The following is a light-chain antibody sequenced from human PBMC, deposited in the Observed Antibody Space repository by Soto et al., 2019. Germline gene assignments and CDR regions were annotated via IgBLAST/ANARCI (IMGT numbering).Light chain of an antibody. CDR2: EVV. Sequence: QSALTQPPSASGSPGQSVTISCTGTKNVIGVYGFVSWYQHHPGKAPRLIIYEVVQRPSGVPDRFSGSKSGNTASLTVSGLQAADEADYFCKSYAGSNTYVFGSGTKVTVL. CDR3: KSYAGSNTYV. CDR1: KNVIGVYGF. V-gene: IGLV2-8*01. J-gene: IGLJ1*01.